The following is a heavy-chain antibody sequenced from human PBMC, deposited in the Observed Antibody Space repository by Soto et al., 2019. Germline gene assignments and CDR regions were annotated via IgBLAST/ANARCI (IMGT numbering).Heavy chain of an antibody. CDR1: GFTFSDYY. CDR3: ASVPVSGSQKYYYYMDV. CDR2: ISSSGSTI. J-gene: IGHJ6*03. V-gene: IGHV3-11*01. Sequence: QVQLVESGGGLVKPGGSLRLSCATSGFTFSDYYMSWIRQAPGKGLAWVSYISSSGSTIYYADSVKGRFTISRDNAKNSLYLQMNSLRAEDTAVYYCASVPVSGSQKYYYYMDVWGKGTTVTVSS. D-gene: IGHD3-16*01.